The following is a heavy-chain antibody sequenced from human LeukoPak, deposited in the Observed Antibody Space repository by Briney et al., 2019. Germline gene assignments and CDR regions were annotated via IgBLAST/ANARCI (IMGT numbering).Heavy chain of an antibody. Sequence: SQTLSLTCTVSGGSISSGSYYWSWIRQPAGKGLEWIGRIYTSGSTNYNPSLKSRVTISVDTSKNQFSLKVNSVTAADTAVYYCARHAYSNYEHWYFDLWGRSTLVTVSS. D-gene: IGHD4-11*01. V-gene: IGHV4-61*02. CDR1: GGSISSGSYY. CDR3: ARHAYSNYEHWYFDL. CDR2: IYTSGST. J-gene: IGHJ2*01.